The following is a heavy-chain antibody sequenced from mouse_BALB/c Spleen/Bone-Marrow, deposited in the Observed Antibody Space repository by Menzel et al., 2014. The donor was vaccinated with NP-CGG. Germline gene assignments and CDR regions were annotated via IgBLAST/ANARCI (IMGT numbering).Heavy chain of an antibody. Sequence: VQLQQSGAVLVKPGASVRLSCSASGFNIKDIYIHWMKQRPEQGLEWIGRIDPANGYTKFDPKFQGKATITADTSSNTANLQLGSLTSEDTAVYYCASSGTGGYFDCWGQGTTLTVSS. D-gene: IGHD3-3*01. CDR3: ASSGTGGYFDC. J-gene: IGHJ2*01. CDR2: IDPANGYT. CDR1: GFNIKDIY. V-gene: IGHV14-3*02.